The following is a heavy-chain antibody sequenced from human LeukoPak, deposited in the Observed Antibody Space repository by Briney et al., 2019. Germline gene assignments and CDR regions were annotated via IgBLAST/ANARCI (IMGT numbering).Heavy chain of an antibody. CDR2: IIPIFGTA. D-gene: IGHD3-10*01. V-gene: IGHV1-69*06. CDR3: AREHAYGSGSYYKGERWFDP. Sequence: ASVKVSCKASGGTFSSYAISWVRQAPGQGLEWMGGIIPIFGTANYAQKFQGRVTITADKSTSTAYMELSSLRSEDTAVYYCAREHAYGSGSYYKGERWFDPWGQGTLVTVSS. J-gene: IGHJ5*02. CDR1: GGTFSSYA.